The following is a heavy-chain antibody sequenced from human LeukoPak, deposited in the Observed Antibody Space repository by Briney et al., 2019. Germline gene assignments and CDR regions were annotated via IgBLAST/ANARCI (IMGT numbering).Heavy chain of an antibody. D-gene: IGHD4-17*01. CDR3: AREDYGDYGPHWYFDL. CDR1: GGSISSSSYY. CDR2: IYYSGST. Sequence: SETLSLTCTVSGGSISSSSYYWGWIRQPPGKGLEWIGSIYYSGSTYYNPSLKSRVTISVDTSKNQFSLKLSSVTAADTAVYYCAREDYGDYGPHWYFDLWGRGTLVTVSS. V-gene: IGHV4-39*07. J-gene: IGHJ2*01.